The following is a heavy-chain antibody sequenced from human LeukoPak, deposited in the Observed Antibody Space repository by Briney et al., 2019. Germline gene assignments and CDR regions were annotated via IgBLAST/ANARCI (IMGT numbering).Heavy chain of an antibody. CDR1: GFTFSSYS. V-gene: IGHV3-21*01. Sequence: GGSLRLSCAASGFTFSSYSMNWVRQAPGKGLEWVSSISSSSSYIYYADSVKGRFTISRDNAKNSLYLQMNSLRAEDTAVYYCARSDSGSYSYYFDYWGQGTLLTVSS. J-gene: IGHJ4*02. CDR3: ARSDSGSYSYYFDY. CDR2: ISSSSSYI. D-gene: IGHD1-26*01.